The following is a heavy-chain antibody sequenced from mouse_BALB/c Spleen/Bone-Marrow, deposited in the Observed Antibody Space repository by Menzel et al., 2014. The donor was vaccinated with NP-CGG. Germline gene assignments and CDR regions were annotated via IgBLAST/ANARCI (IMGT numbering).Heavy chain of an antibody. CDR1: GLNIKDIY. J-gene: IGHJ3*01. CDR3: ARRELRRAWFAY. Sequence: ESGAELVWAGASDKWSCRASGLNIKDIYMHWVKKRPEEGLEWIGRIDHANGNTKYDPKFQGKATITPDTSSNTAYLRLSSLTSEDNAVYACARRELRRAWFAYWGQGPLV. CDR2: IDHANGNT. V-gene: IGHV14-3*02.